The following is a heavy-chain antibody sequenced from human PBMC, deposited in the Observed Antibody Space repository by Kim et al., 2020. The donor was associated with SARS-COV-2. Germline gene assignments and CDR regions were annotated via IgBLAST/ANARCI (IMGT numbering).Heavy chain of an antibody. J-gene: IGHJ4*02. CDR1: GYTLTELS. CDR2: FDPEDGET. Sequence: ASVKVSCKVSGYTLTELSMHWVRQAPGKGLEWMGGFDPEDGETIYAQKFQGRVTMTEDTSTDTAYMELSSLRSEDTAVYYCATDPAGYGCSSTSCYVQGYWGQGTLVTVSS. V-gene: IGHV1-24*01. CDR3: ATDPAGYGCSSTSCYVQGY. D-gene: IGHD2-2*01.